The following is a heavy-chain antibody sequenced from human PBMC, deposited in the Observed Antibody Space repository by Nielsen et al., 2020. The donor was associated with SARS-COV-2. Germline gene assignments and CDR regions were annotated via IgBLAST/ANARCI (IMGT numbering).Heavy chain of an antibody. Sequence: GGSLRLSCAASGFTFDDHAMHWVRQAPGKGLEWVSGISWNSGSIGYADSVKGRFTISRDNAKNSLYLQMNSLRAEDTALYYCAKSPQPAYDSRGYYYWYFDLWGRGTLVTVSS. J-gene: IGHJ2*01. CDR1: GFTFDDHA. V-gene: IGHV3-9*01. CDR2: ISWNSGSI. D-gene: IGHD3-22*01. CDR3: AKSPQPAYDSRGYYYWYFDL.